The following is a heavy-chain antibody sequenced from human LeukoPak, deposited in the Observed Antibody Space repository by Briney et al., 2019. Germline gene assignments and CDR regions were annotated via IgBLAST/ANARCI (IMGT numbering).Heavy chain of an antibody. Sequence: GGSLRLSCAASGFTFSSYSMNWVRQAPGKGLEWDSSISSSSSYIYYADSVKGRFTISRDNAKNSLYLQMNSLRAEDTAVYYCARDRSDTIFGVVMGAFDIWGQGTMVTVSS. CDR1: GFTFSSYS. D-gene: IGHD3-3*01. CDR3: ARDRSDTIFGVVMGAFDI. V-gene: IGHV3-21*01. CDR2: ISSSSSYI. J-gene: IGHJ3*02.